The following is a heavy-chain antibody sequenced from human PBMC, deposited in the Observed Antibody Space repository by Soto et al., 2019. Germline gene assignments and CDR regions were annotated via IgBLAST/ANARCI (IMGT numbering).Heavy chain of an antibody. Sequence: ASVKVSCKASGYTFTGYYMHWVRQAPGQGLEWMGWINPNSGGTNYAQKFQGWVTMTRDTSISTAYMELSRLRSDDTAVYYCARDQGGWLQTHDAFDIWGKGTMVTVSS. D-gene: IGHD5-12*01. CDR3: ARDQGGWLQTHDAFDI. V-gene: IGHV1-2*04. CDR1: GYTFTGYY. CDR2: INPNSGGT. J-gene: IGHJ3*02.